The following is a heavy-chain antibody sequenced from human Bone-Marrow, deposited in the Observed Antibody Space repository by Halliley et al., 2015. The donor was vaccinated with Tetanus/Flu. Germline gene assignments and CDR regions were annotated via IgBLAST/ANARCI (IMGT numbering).Heavy chain of an antibody. CDR3: ARDGLSAANFYFDA. D-gene: IGHD6-13*01. CDR2: VSSSGRT. V-gene: IGHV4-61*03. J-gene: IGHJ2*01. Sequence: WIGYVSSSGRTTFTPSLKSRVTILVDTSKNHFSLKLRSVTAADTGVYYCARDGLSAANFYFDAWGRGTLVTVSS.